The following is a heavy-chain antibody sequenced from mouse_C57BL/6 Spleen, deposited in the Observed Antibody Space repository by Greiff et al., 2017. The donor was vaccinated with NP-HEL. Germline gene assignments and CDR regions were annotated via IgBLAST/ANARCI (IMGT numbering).Heavy chain of an antibody. CDR1: GFTFSDYG. CDR3: ASKGGTPLYFDV. V-gene: IGHV5-17*01. D-gene: IGHD3-3*01. Sequence: EVKLVESGGGLVKPGGSLKLSCAASGFTFSDYGMHWVRQAPEKGLEWVAYISSGSSTIYYADTVKGRFTISRDNAKNTLFLQMTSLRSEDTAMYYCASKGGTPLYFDVWGTGTTVTVSS. CDR2: ISSGSSTI. J-gene: IGHJ1*03.